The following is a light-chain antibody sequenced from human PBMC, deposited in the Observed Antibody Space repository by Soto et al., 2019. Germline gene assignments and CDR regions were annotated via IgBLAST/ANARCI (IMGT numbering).Light chain of an antibody. CDR2: EGS. J-gene: IGLJ2*01. CDR1: SSDVGNYNL. CDR3: CSYAGSSNVV. V-gene: IGLV2-23*01. Sequence: QSALTQPASVSGSPGQSITISCTGTSSDVGNYNLVSWYQQHPGKAPKLMIYEGSKRPSGVSNRFSGSKSGNTASLTISGLQAEDEADYYCCSYAGSSNVVFGGGTKVTVL.